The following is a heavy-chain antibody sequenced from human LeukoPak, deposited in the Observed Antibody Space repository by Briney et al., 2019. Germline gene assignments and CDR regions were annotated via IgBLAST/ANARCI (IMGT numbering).Heavy chain of an antibody. CDR3: ARDSNWYDY. CDR1: GGSISGYY. J-gene: IGHJ5*01. CDR2: IYYSGST. V-gene: IGHV4-59*12. Sequence: KSSETLSLTCTVSGGSISGYYWSWIRQPPGKGLEWIGYIYYSGSTNSNPSLKSRVTISVDTSKNQFSLKLSAVTAADTAVYFCARDSNWYDYWGQGTLVTVSS.